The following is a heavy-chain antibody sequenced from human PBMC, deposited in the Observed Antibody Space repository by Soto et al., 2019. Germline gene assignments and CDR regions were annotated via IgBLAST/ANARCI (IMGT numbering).Heavy chain of an antibody. J-gene: IGHJ3*02. CDR1: GYTFTSYA. CDR3: AGEMERSHLTGDDAFDI. CDR2: INAGNGNT. D-gene: IGHD7-27*01. Sequence: ASVKVSCKASGYTFTSYAMHWVRQAPGQRLEWMGWINAGNGNTKYSQKFQGRVTITRDTSASTAYMELSSLRSEDTAVYYCAGEMERSHLTGDDAFDIWGQGTMVTVSS. V-gene: IGHV1-3*01.